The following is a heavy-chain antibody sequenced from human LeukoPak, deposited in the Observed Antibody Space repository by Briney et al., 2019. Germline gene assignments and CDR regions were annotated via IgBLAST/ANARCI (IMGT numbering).Heavy chain of an antibody. J-gene: IGHJ4*02. V-gene: IGHV3-21*05. Sequence: GGSLRLSCAASGFTFSSYSMHWVRQAPGKGLEWVSYISISSTSIYYADSVKGRFTISRDNAQKSLYLQMNSLRAEDTAVYYCARPVYSGSWSYFDYWGQGTLVTVSS. CDR1: GFTFSSYS. D-gene: IGHD6-13*01. CDR3: ARPVYSGSWSYFDY. CDR2: ISISSTSI.